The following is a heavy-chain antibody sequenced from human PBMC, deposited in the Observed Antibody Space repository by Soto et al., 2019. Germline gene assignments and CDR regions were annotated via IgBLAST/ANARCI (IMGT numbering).Heavy chain of an antibody. CDR2: IYHSGST. CDR3: ASSSSSWYPYYGMDV. D-gene: IGHD6-13*01. CDR1: GGSISSSNW. V-gene: IGHV4-4*02. Sequence: SETLSLTCAVSGGSISSSNWWSWVCQPPGKGLEWIGEIYHSGSTNYNPSLKSRVTISVDKSKNQFSLKLSSVTAADTAVYYCASSSSSWYPYYGMDVWGQGTTVTVSS. J-gene: IGHJ6*02.